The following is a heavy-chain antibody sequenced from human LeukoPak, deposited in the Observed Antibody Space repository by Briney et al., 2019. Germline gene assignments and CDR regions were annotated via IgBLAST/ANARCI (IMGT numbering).Heavy chain of an antibody. CDR3: AMAYCTNGVCYYYYGMDV. Sequence: SVKVSCKASGGTFSSYAISWVRRAPGQGLEWMGGIIPIFGTANYAQKFQGRVTITADESTSTAYMELSSLRSEDTAVYYCAMAYCTNGVCYYYYGMDVWGQGTTVTVSS. CDR2: IIPIFGTA. V-gene: IGHV1-69*13. CDR1: GGTFSSYA. D-gene: IGHD2-8*01. J-gene: IGHJ6*02.